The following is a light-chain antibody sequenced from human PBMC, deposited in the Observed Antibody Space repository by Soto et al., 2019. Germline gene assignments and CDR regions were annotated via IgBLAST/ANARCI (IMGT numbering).Light chain of an antibody. Sequence: DIQLTQSPSFLSASVGDTVTITCRASQGMSTYLAWYQQKPGKVPKLLIRYASTLYSGVPTRFSGGGSGTECTLTISTLHPDDSGSYYCKQVNAYQLSFGGGTNVEIK. CDR2: YAS. CDR1: QGMSTY. CDR3: KQVNAYQLS. J-gene: IGKJ4*02. V-gene: IGKV1-9*01.